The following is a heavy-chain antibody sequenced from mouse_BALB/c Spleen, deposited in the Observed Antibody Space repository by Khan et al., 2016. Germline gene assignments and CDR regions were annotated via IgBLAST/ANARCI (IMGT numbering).Heavy chain of an antibody. V-gene: IGHV1-9*01. CDR2: ILPGSGYC. CDR3: ARAWYSMDY. J-gene: IGHJ4*01. Sequence: QVQLKQSGAELMKPGASVKISCKATGYTFSNYWIKWVKQRPGHGLEWIGDILPGSGYCNSNENFKGKATFTEDASSYTAYMQLIRQTSEYSAVYFCARAWYSMDYWGQGTSVTVSS. CDR1: GYTFSNYW.